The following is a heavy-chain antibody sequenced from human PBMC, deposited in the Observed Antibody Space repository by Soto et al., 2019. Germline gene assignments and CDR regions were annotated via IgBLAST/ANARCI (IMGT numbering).Heavy chain of an antibody. D-gene: IGHD5-12*01. CDR2: INHGGRT. J-gene: IGHJ4*02. Sequence: QVQLRQWGAGLLKPSETLSLRCAVYGGSLSAYSWSWIRQSPEKGLGWIGEINHGGRTKYNPSLKSRGTISVDTSKTQVSLILNSATPAATAVYRCARGGGNSGYFFDYWGRGTLVTVSS. CDR3: ARGGGNSGYFFDY. CDR1: GGSLSAYS. V-gene: IGHV4-34*02.